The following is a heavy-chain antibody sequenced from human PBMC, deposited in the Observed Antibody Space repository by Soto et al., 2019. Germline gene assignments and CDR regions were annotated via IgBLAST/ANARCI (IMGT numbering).Heavy chain of an antibody. V-gene: IGHV1-69*13. J-gene: IGHJ6*02. CDR2: IIPIFGTA. CDR1: GGTFSSYA. D-gene: IGHD2-2*01. Sequence: SVKVSCKASGGTFSSYAISWVRQAPGQGLEWMGGIIPIFGTANYAQKFQGRVTITADESTSTAYMELSSLRSEDTAVYYCASGILPDIVVVPESMDVWGQGTTVTVSS. CDR3: ASGILPDIVVVPESMDV.